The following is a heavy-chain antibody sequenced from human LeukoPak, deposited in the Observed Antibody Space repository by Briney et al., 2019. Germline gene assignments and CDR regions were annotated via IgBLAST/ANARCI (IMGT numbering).Heavy chain of an antibody. CDR1: GGSFSGYY. D-gene: IGHD4-11*01. Sequence: PSETLSLTCGVYGGSFSGYYWSWIRQPPGKGLEWIGEINHSGSTNYNPSLKSRVTIPVDTSKNQFSLKLSSVTAADTAIYYCARRTTVTPIDYWGQGTLVTVSS. CDR3: ARRTTVTPIDY. CDR2: INHSGST. J-gene: IGHJ4*02. V-gene: IGHV4-34*01.